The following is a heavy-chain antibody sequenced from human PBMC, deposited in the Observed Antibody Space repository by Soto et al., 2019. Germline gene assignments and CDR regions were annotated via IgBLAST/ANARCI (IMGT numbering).Heavy chain of an antibody. CDR2: INHDGSER. CDR1: GFSLRSYW. D-gene: IGHD2-15*01. CDR3: ARLSTAAGWCDLAC. V-gene: IGHV3-7*01. J-gene: IGHJ4*02. Sequence: EVQLVESGGGLVQPGGSLRLSCAASGFSLRSYWMSWVRQAPGKGLEWVANINHDGSERDSVGSVKGRFTVTRDNAKTSLCPQMNSRGAEDTAVYYCARLSTAAGWCDLACWGQGTLVTVSS.